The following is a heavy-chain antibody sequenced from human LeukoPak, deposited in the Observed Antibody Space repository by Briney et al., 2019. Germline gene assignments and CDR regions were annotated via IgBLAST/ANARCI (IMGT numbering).Heavy chain of an antibody. CDR1: GGSISSYY. Sequence: SETLSLTCTVSGGSISSYYWSWIRQPPGKGLEWVGYIYYSGSTNYNPSLKSRVTISVDTSKNQFSLKLSSVTAADTAVYYCARLLALNWFDPWGQGTLVTVSS. CDR2: IYYSGST. CDR3: ARLLALNWFDP. J-gene: IGHJ5*02. V-gene: IGHV4-59*08.